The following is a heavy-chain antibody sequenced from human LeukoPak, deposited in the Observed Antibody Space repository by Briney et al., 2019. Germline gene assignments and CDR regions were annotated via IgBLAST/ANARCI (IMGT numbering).Heavy chain of an antibody. Sequence: PGGSLRLSCAASGFGFSDSYMSWMRQATGKGLEYISYISGSSSDTNYADSVKGRFTISRDNAKNSLYLQMNSLRAEDTAVYYCARFARVPDVGGQGTTVTVSS. CDR3: ARFARVPDV. V-gene: IGHV3-11*06. CDR2: ISGSSSDT. J-gene: IGHJ6*02. CDR1: GFGFSDSY. D-gene: IGHD4/OR15-4a*01.